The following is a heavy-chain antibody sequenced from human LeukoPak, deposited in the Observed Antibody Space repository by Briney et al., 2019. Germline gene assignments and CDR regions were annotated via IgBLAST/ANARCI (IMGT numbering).Heavy chain of an antibody. D-gene: IGHD3-9*01. CDR2: ISSSSSYI. J-gene: IGHJ4*02. Sequence: LGGSLRLSCAASGFTFSSYSMNWVRQAPGKGLEWVSSISSSSSYIYYADSVKGRFTISRDNAKNSLYLQMNSLRAEDTAVYYCARYYDILTGYYRDFDYWGQGTLVTVSS. CDR3: ARYYDILTGYYRDFDY. V-gene: IGHV3-21*01. CDR1: GFTFSSYS.